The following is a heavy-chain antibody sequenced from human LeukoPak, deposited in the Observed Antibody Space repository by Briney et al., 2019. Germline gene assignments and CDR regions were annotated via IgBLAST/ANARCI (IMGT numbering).Heavy chain of an antibody. Sequence: GESLKISCKGSGYIFGNYWIGWVRQMPGKGLEWMGIIYPGDSDTRYSPSFQGQVTISADKSISTAYLQWSSLKASDTAMYYCARRYYFDGSAYFDYWGQGTLVTVSS. D-gene: IGHD3-22*01. CDR3: ARRYYFDGSAYFDY. CDR1: GYIFGNYW. J-gene: IGHJ4*02. V-gene: IGHV5-51*01. CDR2: IYPGDSDT.